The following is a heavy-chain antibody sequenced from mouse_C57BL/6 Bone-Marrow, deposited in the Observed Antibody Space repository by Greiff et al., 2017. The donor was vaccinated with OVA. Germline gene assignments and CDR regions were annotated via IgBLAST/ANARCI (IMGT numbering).Heavy chain of an antibody. Sequence: DVMLVESGGGLVQSGRSLRLSCATSGFTFSDFYMEWVRQAPGKGLEWIAASRNKANDYTTEYSASVKGRFIVSRDTSQSILYLQMNALRAEDTAIYYCARDYYGSSGWYFDVWGTGTTVTVSS. D-gene: IGHD1-1*01. J-gene: IGHJ1*03. CDR2: SRNKANDYTT. CDR1: GFTFSDFY. V-gene: IGHV7-1*01. CDR3: ARDYYGSSGWYFDV.